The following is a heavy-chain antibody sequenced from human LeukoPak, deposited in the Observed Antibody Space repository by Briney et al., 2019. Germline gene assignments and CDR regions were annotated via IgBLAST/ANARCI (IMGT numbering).Heavy chain of an antibody. CDR2: LIENGATT. Sequence: GGSLRLSCAASGFTFSSHAMSWVRRAPGKGLEWVSGLIENGATTYYADSVKGRFTISRDDSRNTMYLQMDSLRVEDTAVYYCVKDYQVGNSPAFGDYWGQGTLVTISS. V-gene: IGHV3-23*01. D-gene: IGHD1-26*01. CDR1: GFTFSSHA. J-gene: IGHJ4*02. CDR3: VKDYQVGNSPAFGDY.